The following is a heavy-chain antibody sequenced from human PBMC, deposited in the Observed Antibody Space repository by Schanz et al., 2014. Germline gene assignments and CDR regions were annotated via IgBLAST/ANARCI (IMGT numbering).Heavy chain of an antibody. CDR1: GSTFTSSV. D-gene: IGHD2-21*01. V-gene: IGHV1-18*01. CDR3: ARDNRRSGDRVGY. J-gene: IGHJ4*02. Sequence: KVSCKASGSTFTSSVISWLRQAPGQGLEWMGWISAYSGNPKYAQKFQGRVTMTTDTSTRTAYMELRRRRSDDTDLYYCARDNRRSGDRVGYWGQGTPSTASS. CDR2: ISAYSGNP.